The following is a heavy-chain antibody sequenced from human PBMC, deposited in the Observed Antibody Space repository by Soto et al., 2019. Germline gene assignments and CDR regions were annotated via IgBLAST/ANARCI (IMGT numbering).Heavy chain of an antibody. CDR3: ARAGGYCSGGSCYVGRFDP. CDR2: ISSSSSTI. CDR1: GFTFSSYS. V-gene: IGHV3-48*02. Sequence: PGGSLRLSCAASGFTFSSYSMNWVRQAPGKGLEWASYISSSSSTIYYADSVKGRFTISRDNAKNSLYLQMNSLRDEDTAVYYCARAGGYCSGGSCYVGRFDPWGQGTLVTVSS. D-gene: IGHD2-15*01. J-gene: IGHJ5*02.